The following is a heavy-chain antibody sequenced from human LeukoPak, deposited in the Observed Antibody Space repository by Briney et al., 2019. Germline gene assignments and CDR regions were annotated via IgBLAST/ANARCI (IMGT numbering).Heavy chain of an antibody. Sequence: SETLSLTCTVSGGSISIYYWSWIRQPPGKGLEWIGYINYSGSTNYNPSLKSRVTISVDTSKNQFSLKLSSVTAADTAVYYCARDSELQAFDIWGQGTMVTVSS. CDR2: INYSGST. D-gene: IGHD1-26*01. CDR1: GGSISIYY. V-gene: IGHV4-59*01. CDR3: ARDSELQAFDI. J-gene: IGHJ3*02.